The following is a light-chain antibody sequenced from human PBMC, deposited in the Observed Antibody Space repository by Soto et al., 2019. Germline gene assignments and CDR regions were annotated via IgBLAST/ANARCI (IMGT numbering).Light chain of an antibody. CDR1: RTINPY. V-gene: IGKV1-39*01. CDR3: QQTYSDIS. Sequence: ILIAQSSSSLSASVGATITNTFRSSRTINPYLNWFQQKPVDPPRLLIYGASTLHDGVPSRFSGSGSGADFTLTISGLQPEDFASYHCQQTYSDISFGGGTKVDNK. J-gene: IGKJ4*01. CDR2: GAS.